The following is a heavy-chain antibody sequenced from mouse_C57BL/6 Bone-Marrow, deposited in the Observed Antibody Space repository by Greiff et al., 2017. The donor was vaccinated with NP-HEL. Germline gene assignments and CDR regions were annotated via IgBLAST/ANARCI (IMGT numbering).Heavy chain of an antibody. CDR1: GYSFTDYN. J-gene: IGHJ2*01. Sequence: VQLKESGPELVKPGASVKISCKASGYSFTDYNMNWVKQSNGKSLEWIGVLNPNYGTTSYNQKFKGKATFTVDQSSSTAYMELRSLTSEDSAVYFCARSGWLRRLFDYWGQGTTLTVSS. CDR3: ARSGWLRRLFDY. CDR2: LNPNYGTT. V-gene: IGHV1-39*01. D-gene: IGHD2-2*01.